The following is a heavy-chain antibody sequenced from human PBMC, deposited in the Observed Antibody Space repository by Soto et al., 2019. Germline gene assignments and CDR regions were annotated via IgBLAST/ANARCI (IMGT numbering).Heavy chain of an antibody. V-gene: IGHV4-59*01. CDR3: ARGSLVYDS. D-gene: IGHD3-16*01. Sequence: QVQLLESGPTLVKPSEILFLTCSVSGDSLNNNWWTWIRQAPGTATDLVGYIYYKWDTRYNPSLVSRVTISLDTPKNHISLELRSLRCADTAVYLCARGSLVYDSWGQGILVTVSS. CDR2: IYYKWDT. CDR1: GDSLNNNW. J-gene: IGHJ4*02.